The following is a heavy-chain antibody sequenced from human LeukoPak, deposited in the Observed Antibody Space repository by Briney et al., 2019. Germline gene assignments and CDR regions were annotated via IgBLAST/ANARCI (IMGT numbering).Heavy chain of an antibody. CDR3: ARVYGSGSYRFLNWFDP. D-gene: IGHD3-10*01. V-gene: IGHV1-2*02. J-gene: IGHJ5*02. Sequence: ASVKVSCKASGYTFTSYGISWVRQAPGQGLEWMGWINPNSGGTNYAQKFQGRVTMTRDTSISTAYMELSRLRSDDTAVYYCARVYGSGSYRFLNWFDPWGQGTLVTVSS. CDR1: GYTFTSYG. CDR2: INPNSGGT.